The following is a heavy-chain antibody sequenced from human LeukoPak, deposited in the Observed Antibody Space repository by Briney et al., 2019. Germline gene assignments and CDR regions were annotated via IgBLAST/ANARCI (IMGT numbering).Heavy chain of an antibody. J-gene: IGHJ4*02. CDR2: ISDNGGRT. V-gene: IGHV3-23*01. D-gene: IGHD3-22*01. Sequence: GGPLRLSCAASGFTFSGYAMSWVRQAPGKGLEWVSTISDNGGRTYYADSVKGRFTISRDNSKNTLFLQMNSLRAEDSAVYYCATDREGDPSAYYLVGGQGTLITVSS. CDR1: GFTFSGYA. CDR3: ATDREGDPSAYYLV.